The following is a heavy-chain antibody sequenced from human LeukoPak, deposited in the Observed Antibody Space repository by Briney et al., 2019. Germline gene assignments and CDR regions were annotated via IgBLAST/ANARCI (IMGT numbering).Heavy chain of an antibody. J-gene: IGHJ5*02. CDR3: AREYVDGATNYFDP. V-gene: IGHV3-21*01. Sequence: PGGSLRLSCEASGFAFYSYPINWVRQAPGKGLEWVSSISSASSYIYYADSVKGRFTISRDNAKNSLYLQMNSLRADDTGLYFCAREYVDGATNYFDPWGQGTLVTVSS. CDR2: ISSASSYI. CDR1: GFAFYSYP. D-gene: IGHD5-12*01.